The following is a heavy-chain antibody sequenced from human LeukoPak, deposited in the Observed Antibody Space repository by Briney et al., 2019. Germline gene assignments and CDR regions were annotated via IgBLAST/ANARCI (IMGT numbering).Heavy chain of an antibody. CDR2: INHSGST. CDR1: GGSFSDYY. D-gene: IGHD6-19*01. Sequence: PSETLSPTCAVYGGSFSDYYWSWIRQPPGKGLEWIGEINHSGSTNCNPSLKSRVTISVDTSKNQFSLKLSSVTAADTAVYYCARRSSGWSREYWGQGSLVTVSS. J-gene: IGHJ4*02. CDR3: ARRSSGWSREY. V-gene: IGHV4-34*01.